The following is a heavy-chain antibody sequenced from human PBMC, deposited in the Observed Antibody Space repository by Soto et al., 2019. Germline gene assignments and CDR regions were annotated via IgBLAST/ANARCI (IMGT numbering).Heavy chain of an antibody. J-gene: IGHJ6*02. V-gene: IGHV1-69*13. Sequence: SVKVSCKASGGTFSSYAISWVRQAPGQGLEWMGGIIPIFGTANYAQKFQGRVTITADESTSTAYMELSSLRSEDTAVYYCARSISTKYCSSTSCYGYYYYGMDVWGQGTTVTVSS. CDR1: GGTFSSYA. CDR3: ARSISTKYCSSTSCYGYYYYGMDV. CDR2: IIPIFGTA. D-gene: IGHD2-2*01.